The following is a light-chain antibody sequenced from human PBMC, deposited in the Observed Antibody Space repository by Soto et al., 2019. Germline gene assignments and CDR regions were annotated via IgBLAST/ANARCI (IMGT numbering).Light chain of an antibody. V-gene: IGKV3-15*01. CDR3: QQYNNWPQT. J-gene: IGKJ1*01. Sequence: EIVMTQSPATLSVSPGERATLSCRASQSVSSNLAWYQQKPGQAPRLLIYGASTRATGIPARFSGSGSGTEFTLTISSLQSEDFEVYYCQQYNNWPQTFGHGTKVDTK. CDR1: QSVSSN. CDR2: GAS.